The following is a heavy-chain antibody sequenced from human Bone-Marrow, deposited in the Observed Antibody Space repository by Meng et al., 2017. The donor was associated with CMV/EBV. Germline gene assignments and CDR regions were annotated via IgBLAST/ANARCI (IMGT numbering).Heavy chain of an antibody. CDR1: GGSISSSSYY. J-gene: IGHJ5*02. CDR3: ARLLGYCCSTSCQLDP. Sequence: GSLRLSCTVSGGSISSSSYYWGWIRQPPGKGLEWIGSIYYSGSTYYNPSLKSRVTISVDTSKNQFSLKLSSVTAADTAVYYCARLLGYCCSTSCQLDPWRQGTLVTVSS. V-gene: IGHV4-39*07. CDR2: IYYSGST. D-gene: IGHD2-2*01.